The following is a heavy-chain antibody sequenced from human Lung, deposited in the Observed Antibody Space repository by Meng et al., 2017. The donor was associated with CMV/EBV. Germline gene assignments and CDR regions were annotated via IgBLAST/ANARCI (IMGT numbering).Heavy chain of an antibody. J-gene: IGHJ6*02. V-gene: IGHV3-30-3*01. CDR3: ARDPLSSRYYDFWSGYGGYYYYGMDV. Sequence: GESLKISCAASGFTFSSYAMHWVRQAPGKGLEWVAVISYDGSNKYYADSVKGRFTISRDNSKNTLYLQMNSLRAEDTAVYHCARDPLSSRYYDFWSGYGGYYYYGMDVWGQGXTVTISS. CDR1: GFTFSSYA. D-gene: IGHD3-3*01. CDR2: ISYDGSNK.